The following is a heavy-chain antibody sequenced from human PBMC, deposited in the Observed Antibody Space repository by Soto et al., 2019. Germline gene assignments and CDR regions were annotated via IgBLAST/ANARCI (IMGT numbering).Heavy chain of an antibody. J-gene: IGHJ4*02. V-gene: IGHV1-24*01. D-gene: IGHD1-1*01. CDR2: FDPEDGET. Sequence: QVQLVQSGAEVKKPGASVKVSCKVSGHTLTELSMHWVRQAPGRGLEWMGGFDPEDGETISAQKFPGRVTMTEDTSTDSTYMELTSLRSEDTAVYYCAAGGTRWLHSPVDYWGQGTLVTISS. CDR3: AAGGTRWLHSPVDY. CDR1: GHTLTELS.